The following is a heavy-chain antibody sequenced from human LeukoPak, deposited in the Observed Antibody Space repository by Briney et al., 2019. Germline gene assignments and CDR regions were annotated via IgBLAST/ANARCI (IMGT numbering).Heavy chain of an antibody. CDR2: MNPNSGNT. CDR1: GYTFTSYD. CDR3: AREGVCGGDCYGPLDYMAV. V-gene: IGHV1-8*01. D-gene: IGHD2-21*01. Sequence: ASVKVSCKASGYTFTSYDINWVRQATGQGLEWMGWMNPNSGNTGYAQKFQGRVTMTRNTSISTAYMELSSLRSEDTAVYYCAREGVCGGDCYGPLDYMAVWGKGTTVTVSS. J-gene: IGHJ6*03.